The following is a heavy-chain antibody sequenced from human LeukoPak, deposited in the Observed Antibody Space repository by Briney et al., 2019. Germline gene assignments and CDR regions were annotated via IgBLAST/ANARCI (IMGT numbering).Heavy chain of an antibody. CDR3: VRSGGYYFYMDV. CDR1: GYTFSNSG. J-gene: IGHJ6*03. CDR2: ISTYSGTT. Sequence: ASVKVSCKASGYTFSNSGISWVRQAPGQGLEWMGWISTYSGTTNYAHNLQGRLTMTTDTSTSTAYMELRNLKSDDTAVYYCVRSGGYYFYMDVWGKGTTVTVSS. D-gene: IGHD1-26*01. V-gene: IGHV1-18*01.